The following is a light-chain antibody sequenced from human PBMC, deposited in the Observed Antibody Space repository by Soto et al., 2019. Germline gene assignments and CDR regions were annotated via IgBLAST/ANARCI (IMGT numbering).Light chain of an antibody. CDR2: DTT. CDR3: CSYTARDSYV. CDR1: SSDVGGYSY. J-gene: IGLJ1*01. Sequence: QSALSQPRSVSGSPGQSVTISCTGTSSDVGGYSYVSWYQQHPGKAPKLMIYDTTQRPSGVPDRFSGSKSGNTASLTISGLQAEDEADYYCCSYTARDSYVFGTGTKVPVL. V-gene: IGLV2-11*01.